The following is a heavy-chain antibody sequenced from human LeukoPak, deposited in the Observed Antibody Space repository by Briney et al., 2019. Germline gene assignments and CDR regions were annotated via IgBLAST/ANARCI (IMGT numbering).Heavy chain of an antibody. J-gene: IGHJ4*02. CDR3: ARTYYGSGSYHLDY. CDR2: INTNTGNP. Sequence: ASVKVSCKASGYTFTSYGISWVRQAPGQGLEWMGWINTNTGNPTYAQGFTGRFVFSLDTSVSTAYLQISSLKAEDTAVYYCARTYYGSGSYHLDYWGQGTLVTVSS. V-gene: IGHV7-4-1*02. D-gene: IGHD3-10*01. CDR1: GYTFTSYG.